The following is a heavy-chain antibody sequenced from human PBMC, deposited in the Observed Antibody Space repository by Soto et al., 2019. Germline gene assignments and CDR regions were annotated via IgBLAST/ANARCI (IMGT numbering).Heavy chain of an antibody. V-gene: IGHV1-8*01. J-gene: IGHJ6*02. CDR1: GYTFTSYD. CDR3: AREGVRGMDV. CDR2: MNPNSANT. Sequence: QVQLVQSGAEVKKPGASVKVSCKASGYTFTSYDINWVRQATGQGLEWMGWMNPNSANTGYAQTFHGGVTINRNGSISTAYMELSSLRSEHTPVYYCAREGVRGMDVWSQGTTVNVSS. D-gene: IGHD3-16*01.